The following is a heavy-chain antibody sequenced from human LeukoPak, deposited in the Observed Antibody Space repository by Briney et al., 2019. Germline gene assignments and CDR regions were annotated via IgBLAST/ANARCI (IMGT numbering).Heavy chain of an antibody. J-gene: IGHJ4*02. Sequence: SETLSLTCTVSGGSISNYYWSRIRQPPGKRLEWIGYIYYSGSPNYNPSLKSRVTMSLDTSRNQFSLKLSSVTAADTAVYYCTRTSASTAIDYWGPGTLVTVSS. CDR2: IYYSGSP. CDR1: GGSISNYY. V-gene: IGHV4-59*01. D-gene: IGHD4-17*01. CDR3: TRTSASTAIDY.